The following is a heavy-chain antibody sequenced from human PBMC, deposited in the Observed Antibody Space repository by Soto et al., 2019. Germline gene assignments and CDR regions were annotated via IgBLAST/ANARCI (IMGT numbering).Heavy chain of an antibody. Sequence: QVQLVESGGGVVQRGRSLRLSCAASGFTFSSYAMHWVRQAPGKGLEWVAVISYDGSNKYYADSVKGRFTISRDISKNTLYLQMISLRAEDTAVYYCARAGGLLLDYWGQGTLVTVSS. J-gene: IGHJ4*02. CDR3: ARAGGLLLDY. CDR1: GFTFSSYA. D-gene: IGHD2-15*01. CDR2: ISYDGSNK. V-gene: IGHV3-30-3*01.